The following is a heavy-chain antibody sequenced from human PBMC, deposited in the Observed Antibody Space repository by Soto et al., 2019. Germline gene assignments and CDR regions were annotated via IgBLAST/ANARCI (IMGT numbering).Heavy chain of an antibody. D-gene: IGHD5-12*01. CDR1: GFTFSSYG. CDR3: AKDSSRGYSGYDLDY. J-gene: IGHJ4*02. CDR2: ISYDGSNK. V-gene: IGHV3-30*18. Sequence: QVQLVESGGGVVQPGRSLRLSCAASGFTFSSYGMHWVRQAPGKGLGWVAVISYDGSNKYYADSVKGRFTISRDNSKNTLYLQMNSLRAEDTAVYYCAKDSSRGYSGYDLDYWGQGTLVTVSS.